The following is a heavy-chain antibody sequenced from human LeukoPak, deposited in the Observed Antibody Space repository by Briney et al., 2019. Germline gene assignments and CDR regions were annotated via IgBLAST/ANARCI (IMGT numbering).Heavy chain of an antibody. CDR1: GYTFTGYY. Sequence: ASVKVSCKPSGYTFTGYYLHWVRQAPGQGLGWMGWISPNTGATVYAQNFQGRVTMPRDTSISTAYLDLSSLRSDDTAVYYCARDRVGSGWPRPFYFEFWGQGTLVTVSS. CDR2: ISPNTGAT. D-gene: IGHD6-19*01. V-gene: IGHV1-2*02. J-gene: IGHJ4*02. CDR3: ARDRVGSGWPRPFYFEF.